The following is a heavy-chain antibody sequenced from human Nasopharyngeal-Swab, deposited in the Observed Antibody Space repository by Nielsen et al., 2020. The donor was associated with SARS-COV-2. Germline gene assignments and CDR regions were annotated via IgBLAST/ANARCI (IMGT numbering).Heavy chain of an antibody. V-gene: IGHV3-23*01. Sequence: GESLKISCAASGFTFSSYAMSWVRQAPGKGLEWVSAISGSGGSTYYADSVKGRFTISRDNSKNTLYLQMNSLRAEDTALYHCARAPLGAAFDIWGQGTMVTVSS. CDR2: ISGSGGST. CDR3: ARAPLGAAFDI. CDR1: GFTFSSYA. J-gene: IGHJ3*02.